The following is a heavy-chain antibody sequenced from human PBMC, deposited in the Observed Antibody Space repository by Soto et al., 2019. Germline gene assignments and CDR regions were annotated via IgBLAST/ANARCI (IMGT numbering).Heavy chain of an antibody. CDR3: AHKGGFGYPAS. CDR2: VYWVDDK. J-gene: IGHJ5*02. Sequence: QITLKESGPMLVKPTQALTLTCTCSGFSLTTSGVGVGWIRQPPGKALEWLALVYWVDDKRYSPSLTNRLTLSRDTSKNQVVLTLTNVDPTDTGTYFCAHKGGFGYPASWGQGIMVTVSS. CDR1: GFSLTTSGVG. D-gene: IGHD5-18*01. V-gene: IGHV2-5*02.